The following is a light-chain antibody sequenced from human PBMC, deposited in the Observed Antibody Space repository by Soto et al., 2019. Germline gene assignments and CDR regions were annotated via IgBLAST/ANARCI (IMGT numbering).Light chain of an antibody. CDR3: QQLNGNPPLT. V-gene: IGKV1-9*01. Sequence: DIQLTQSPSFLSASVGDRVTITCRASQGINNYLSWYQQKPGKAPRRLIYGAFTLQSGVPPRCSGSGSGTEFSLTISSLQPEAFATEVYQQLNGNPPLTFGCGTKVDIK. CDR1: QGINNY. CDR2: GAF. J-gene: IGKJ4*01.